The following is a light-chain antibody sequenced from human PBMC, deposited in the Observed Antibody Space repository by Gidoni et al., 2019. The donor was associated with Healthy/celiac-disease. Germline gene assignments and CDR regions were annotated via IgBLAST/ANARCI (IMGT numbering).Light chain of an antibody. CDR2: DAA. Sequence: MGLTQPPPTLSLSPGERATLSCRASQSVSSYLAWYRQKPGQAPRLLIYDAANRATGITARFSGSGSGTDFTLTLSSLEPEDFAVYYCPQRSNSEGITFGPGTKVDIQ. CDR3: PQRSNSEGIT. J-gene: IGKJ3*01. CDR1: QSVSSY. V-gene: IGKV3-11*01.